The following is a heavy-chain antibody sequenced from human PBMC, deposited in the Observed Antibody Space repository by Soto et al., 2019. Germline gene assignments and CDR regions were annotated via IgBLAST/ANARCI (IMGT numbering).Heavy chain of an antibody. V-gene: IGHV4-30-2*02. D-gene: IGHD3-22*01. Sequence: SETLSLTCAVSGGSISSGGYSWSWIRQPPGKGLEWIGYMYHSGSTYYNPSLKSRVTISVDTSKNQFSLKLSSVTAADTAVYYCARYYYDSSGYYHGSGLRWFDPWGQGTLVTVSS. CDR1: GGSISSGGYS. CDR2: MYHSGST. CDR3: ARYYYDSSGYYHGSGLRWFDP. J-gene: IGHJ5*02.